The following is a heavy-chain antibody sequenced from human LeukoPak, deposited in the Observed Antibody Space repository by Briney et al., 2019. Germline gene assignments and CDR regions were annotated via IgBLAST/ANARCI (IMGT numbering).Heavy chain of an antibody. CDR3: AKEPHLTYYYDSSGYYFDS. CDR2: ISGSEGTT. J-gene: IGHJ4*02. Sequence: GGSLRLSCAASGXTFRNYAMSWVRQAPGKGLKWVSAISGSEGTTYYADSVKGRFTISRDNSKNTLYLQMNRLRAEDTAVYYCAKEPHLTYYYDSSGYYFDSWGQGTLVTVSS. CDR1: GXTFRNYA. V-gene: IGHV3-23*01. D-gene: IGHD3-22*01.